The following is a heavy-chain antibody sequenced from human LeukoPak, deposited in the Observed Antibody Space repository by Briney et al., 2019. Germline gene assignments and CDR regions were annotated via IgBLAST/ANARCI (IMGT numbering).Heavy chain of an antibody. CDR2: IYYSGTT. CDR1: GGSIISYY. V-gene: IGHV4-59*01. Sequence: SETLSLTCTVSGGSIISYYWSWIRQPPGKGLEWIGYIYYSGTTNYNPSLKSRVTISVDTSKNQFSLKVNSVTAADTAVYYCVRSKSGIYGWFDHWGQGTLVTVSS. J-gene: IGHJ5*02. CDR3: VRSKSGIYGWFDH. D-gene: IGHD4-17*01.